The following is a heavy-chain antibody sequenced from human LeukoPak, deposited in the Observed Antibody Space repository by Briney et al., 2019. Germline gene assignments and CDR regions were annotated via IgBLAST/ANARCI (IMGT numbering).Heavy chain of an antibody. CDR2: IWYDGSNK. CDR1: GFTFSSYG. J-gene: IGHJ6*02. CDR3: ARDLMVVVAATPALDV. Sequence: PGGSLRLSCAASGFTFSSYGMHWVRQAPGKGLEGVAVIWYDGSNKYYADSVKGRFTISRDNSKNTLYLQMNSLRAEDTAVYYCARDLMVVVAATPALDVWGQGTTVTVSS. D-gene: IGHD2-15*01. V-gene: IGHV3-33*01.